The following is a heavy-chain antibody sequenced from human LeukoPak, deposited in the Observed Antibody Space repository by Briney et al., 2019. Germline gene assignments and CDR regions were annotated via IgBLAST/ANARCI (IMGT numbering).Heavy chain of an antibody. CDR2: IYYSGST. J-gene: IGHJ4*02. D-gene: IGHD6-6*01. CDR3: ARGTWSSSIDY. CDR1: GGSISSGDYY. V-gene: IGHV4-30-4*01. Sequence: SQTLSLTCTVSGGSISSGDYYWSWIRQPPGKGLEYIGYIYYSGSTYYNPSLKSRITISVDTSKNQFSLKLSSVTAADTAVYYCARGTWSSSIDYWGQGTLVTVSS.